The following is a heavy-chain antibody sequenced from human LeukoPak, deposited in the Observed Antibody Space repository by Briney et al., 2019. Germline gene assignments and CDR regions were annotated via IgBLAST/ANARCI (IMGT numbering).Heavy chain of an antibody. CDR2: ISAYNANT. CDR3: ARVNFNGCGGVYPSCLNDY. V-gene: IGHV1-18*04. D-gene: IGHD2-21*01. CDR1: GYTFTGYY. Sequence: GASVKVSCKASGYTFTGYYMHWVRQAPGQGLEWMGWISAYNANTNYAQKLQGRVTMTTDTSTSTAYMELRSLRSDDTAVYYCARVNFNGCGGVYPSCLNDYWGQGTLVTVSS. J-gene: IGHJ4*02.